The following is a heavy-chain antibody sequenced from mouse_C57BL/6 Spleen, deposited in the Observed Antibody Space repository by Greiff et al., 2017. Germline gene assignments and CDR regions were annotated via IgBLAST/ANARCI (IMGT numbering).Heavy chain of an antibody. CDR1: GYTFTDYE. CDR3: TRPYDYDVAY. CDR2: IDPETGGT. D-gene: IGHD2-4*01. Sequence: QVQLQQSGAELVRPGASVTLSCKASGYTFTDYEMHWVKQTPVHGLEWIGAIDPETGGTAYNQKFKGKAILTADKSSSTAYMELRSLTSEDSAVYYCTRPYDYDVAYWGQGTLVTVSA. J-gene: IGHJ3*01. V-gene: IGHV1-15*01.